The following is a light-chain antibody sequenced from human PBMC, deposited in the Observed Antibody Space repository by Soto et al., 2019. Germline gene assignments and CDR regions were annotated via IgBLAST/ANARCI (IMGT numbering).Light chain of an antibody. CDR3: SSYTSSSTWV. CDR1: SSDFGPYNY. Sequence: QSVLTQPASVSGSPGQSITISCTGTSSDFGPYNYVSWYQQHPGKAPKLMIYEVSNRPSGVSNRFSGSKSGNTASLTISGLQAEDEADYYCSSYTSSSTWVFGRGTQLTVL. CDR2: EVS. J-gene: IGLJ3*02. V-gene: IGLV2-14*01.